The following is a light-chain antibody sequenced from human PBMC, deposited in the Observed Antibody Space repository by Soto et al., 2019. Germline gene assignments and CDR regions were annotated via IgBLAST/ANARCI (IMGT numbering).Light chain of an antibody. CDR3: QQYFTSPET. CDR2: GAS. J-gene: IGKJ4*01. CDR1: QSVSSSY. V-gene: IGKV3-20*01. Sequence: EIVLTQSPGTLSLSPGERATLSCRASQSVSSSYLAWYQQKPGQAPRLLIYGASSRATGIPDRFSGSGSGTDFTLTIDRLEPEDFAVYFCQQYFTSPETFGGGTKVDIK.